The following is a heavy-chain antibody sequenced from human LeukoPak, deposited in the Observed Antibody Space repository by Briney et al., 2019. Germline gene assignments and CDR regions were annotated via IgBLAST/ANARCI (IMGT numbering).Heavy chain of an antibody. D-gene: IGHD3-10*01. CDR3: ARVPVRYYGSTYGMDV. CDR2: IYYSGST. CDR1: GGSISSYY. J-gene: IGHJ6*02. Sequence: SETLSLTGSVIGGSISSYYWSWIRHPPGEGLEGIGYIYYSGSTNYKPSLKSRVTISVDTSKNQFSLKLSSVTAADTAVYYCARVPVRYYGSTYGMDVWGQGTTVTVSS. V-gene: IGHV4-59*01.